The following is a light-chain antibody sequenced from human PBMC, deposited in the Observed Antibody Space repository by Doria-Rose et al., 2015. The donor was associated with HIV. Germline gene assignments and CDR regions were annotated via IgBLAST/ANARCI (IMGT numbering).Light chain of an antibody. CDR3: QQYYDTPS. J-gene: IGKJ3*01. V-gene: IGKV4-1*01. CDR1: QSLLYTSKNY. Sequence: DIRVTQSPESLGMSLGERATLNCKSNQSLLYTSKNYLAWYQQKPGQHPKLLIYWASTWQSGVPARFSGSGSGTDFTLTISSLEAEDVAVYYCQQYYDTPSFGPGTTVDIK. CDR2: WAS.